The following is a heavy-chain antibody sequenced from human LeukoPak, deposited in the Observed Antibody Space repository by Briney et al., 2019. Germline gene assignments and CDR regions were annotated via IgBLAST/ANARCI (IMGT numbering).Heavy chain of an antibody. J-gene: IGHJ5*02. CDR3: ARPLAAEGWFDP. Sequence: ASVKVSCKASGYTFTSYGISWVRQAPGQGLEWMGWISAYNGNTNYAQKLQGRVTMTTDTSTSTVYMELRSLRSDDTAVYYCARPLAAEGWFDPWGQGTLVTVSS. CDR1: GYTFTSYG. CDR2: ISAYNGNT. V-gene: IGHV1-18*01. D-gene: IGHD6-13*01.